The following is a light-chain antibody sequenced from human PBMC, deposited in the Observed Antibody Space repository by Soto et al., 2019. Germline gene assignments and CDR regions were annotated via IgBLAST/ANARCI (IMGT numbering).Light chain of an antibody. V-gene: IGLV2-8*01. CDR3: QSYDNSLSGSGV. CDR2: EVS. Sequence: QSALTQPPSASGSPGQSVTISCTGTSSDIGGYNYVYWYQQHPGKAPKLMIYEVSKRPSGVPDRFSGSKSGTSASLAITGLQAEDEADYYCQSYDNSLSGSGVFGGGTKLTVL. J-gene: IGLJ2*01. CDR1: SSDIGGYNY.